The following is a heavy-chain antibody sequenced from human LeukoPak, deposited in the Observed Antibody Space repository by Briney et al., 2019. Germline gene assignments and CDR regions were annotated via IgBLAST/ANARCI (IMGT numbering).Heavy chain of an antibody. V-gene: IGHV4-39*07. CDR2: IYYSGST. Sequence: SETLSLTCTVSGGSISSYYWGWIRQPPGKGLEWIGSIYYSGSTNYNPSLKSRVTISVDTSKNQFSLKLSPVTAADTAVYYCARRSSTSPYYYYMDVWGKGTTVTVSS. CDR1: GGSISSYY. J-gene: IGHJ6*03. CDR3: ARRSSTSPYYYYMDV. D-gene: IGHD2-2*01.